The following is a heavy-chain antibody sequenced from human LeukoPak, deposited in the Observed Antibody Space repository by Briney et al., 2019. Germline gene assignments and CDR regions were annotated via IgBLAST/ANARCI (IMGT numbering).Heavy chain of an antibody. J-gene: IGHJ2*01. CDR1: GFTFSSYG. CDR3: AKGPRMDYGGNPAWYFDL. Sequence: GGSLRLSCAASGFTFSSYGMHWVRQAPGKGLEWVAVISYDGSNKYYADSVKGRFTISRDNSKNTLYLQMNSLRAEDTAVYYCAKGPRMDYGGNPAWYFDLWGRGTLVTVSS. V-gene: IGHV3-30*18. D-gene: IGHD4-23*01. CDR2: ISYDGSNK.